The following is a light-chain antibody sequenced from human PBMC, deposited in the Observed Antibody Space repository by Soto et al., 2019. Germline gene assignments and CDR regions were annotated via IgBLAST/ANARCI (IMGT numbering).Light chain of an antibody. Sequence: EIVLTHSPGTLAVSQGEGVTLSCGASQSISINLAWYQHKPGQAPRLLIHGASTRATGIPARISGSGSGTEFTLTISSLQSEDFAVYYCQQFRNWPWTFGQGTKVDIK. J-gene: IGKJ1*01. CDR3: QQFRNWPWT. CDR2: GAS. CDR1: QSISIN. V-gene: IGKV3D-15*01.